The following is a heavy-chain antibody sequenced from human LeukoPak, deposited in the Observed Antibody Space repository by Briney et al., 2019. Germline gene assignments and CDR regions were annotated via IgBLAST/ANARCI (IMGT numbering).Heavy chain of an antibody. CDR2: ISYDGSEK. CDR1: GFTFRNYA. Sequence: PGGSLRLSRAASGFTFRNYAMHWGRQAPGRGLQWGAVISYDGSEKYYADSVKGGFTVSRDNSKNTLYLKMNSLREEETAVYYCARDVADAFDIWGQGTLVTVSS. V-gene: IGHV3-30*03. D-gene: IGHD2-15*01. CDR3: ARDVADAFDI. J-gene: IGHJ3*02.